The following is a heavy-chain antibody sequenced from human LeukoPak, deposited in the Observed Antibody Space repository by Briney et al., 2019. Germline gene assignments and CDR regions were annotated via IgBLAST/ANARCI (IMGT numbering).Heavy chain of an antibody. Sequence: PSETLSLTCTVSGCSISSYYWSWIRLAPGKGLEWIGYIYYSGSTNYNPSLTSRVTISLDTSKNQLSLKLSSVIAVDMTVYYCARGAYYDILTGYSDDELGFDYWGQGTMVTVSS. CDR1: GCSISSYY. CDR2: IYYSGST. D-gene: IGHD3-9*01. J-gene: IGHJ4*02. V-gene: IGHV4-59*08. CDR3: ARGAYYDILTGYSDDELGFDY.